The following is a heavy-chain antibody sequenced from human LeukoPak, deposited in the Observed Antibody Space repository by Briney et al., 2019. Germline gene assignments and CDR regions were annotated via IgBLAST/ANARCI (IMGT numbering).Heavy chain of an antibody. CDR3: ARGYYGSGSYFCMDV. J-gene: IGHJ6*03. CDR1: GYTFTGYY. V-gene: IGHV1-2*06. CDR2: INPNSGGT. D-gene: IGHD3-10*01. Sequence: ASVKVSCKASGYTFTGYYMHWVRQAPGQGLEWMGRINPNSGGTNYAQKFQGRVTMTRDTSISTAYMELSRLRSDDTAVYYCARGYYGSGSYFCMDVWGKGTTVTVSS.